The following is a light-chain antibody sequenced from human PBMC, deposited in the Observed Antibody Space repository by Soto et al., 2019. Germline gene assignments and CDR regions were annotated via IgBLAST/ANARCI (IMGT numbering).Light chain of an antibody. CDR1: SSNIGTGYD. Sequence: QSVLTQPPSVSGAPGQRVTISCTGSSSNIGTGYDVHWYQQLPGTAPKLLIYGNSNRPSGVPDRFSGSKSGTSASLAITGLQAEDEADYYCQSYASNLRVVFGGGTKLTVL. CDR2: GNS. V-gene: IGLV1-40*01. CDR3: QSYASNLRVV. J-gene: IGLJ2*01.